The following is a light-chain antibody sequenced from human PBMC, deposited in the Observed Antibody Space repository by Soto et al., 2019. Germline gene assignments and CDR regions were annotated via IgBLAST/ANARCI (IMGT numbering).Light chain of an antibody. J-gene: IGKJ5*01. CDR3: MQSTQLPPT. V-gene: IGKV2D-29*02. CDR1: QSLLHITGEAF. Sequence: DVVMTKTPLSLSVALGQPASISCKSSQSLLHITGEAFLFWYLQKPGQSPQLLIYEVSTRVSGVPDRFSGSGSGTDFTLEISRVETDDVGIYYCMQSTQLPPTVGQGTRLEIK. CDR2: EVS.